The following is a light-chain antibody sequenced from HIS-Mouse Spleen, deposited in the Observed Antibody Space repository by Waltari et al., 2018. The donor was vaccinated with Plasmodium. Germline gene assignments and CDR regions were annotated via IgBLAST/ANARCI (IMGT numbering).Light chain of an antibody. Sequence: DIVMTHSPAPPPVSPGERATLSCRASQSVSSNLAWYQQKPGQAPRLLIYGASTRATGIPARFSGSGSGTEFTLTISSLQSEDFAVYYCQQYNNWSFTFGPGTKVDIK. J-gene: IGKJ3*01. CDR3: QQYNNWSFT. CDR2: GAS. V-gene: IGKV3-15*01. CDR1: QSVSSN.